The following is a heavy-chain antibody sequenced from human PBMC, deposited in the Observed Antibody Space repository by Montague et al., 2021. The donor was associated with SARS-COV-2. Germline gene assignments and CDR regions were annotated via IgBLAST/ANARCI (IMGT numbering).Heavy chain of an antibody. Sequence: CAISGDSVSSNRATWHWIRQSPSSGLEWLGRTYYRSRWSNDYAVSVRSRIIINPDTSTNQFSLQLSSVTPEDTAVYFCARERWAVGVSFDYWGQGTLVTVSS. D-gene: IGHD1-26*01. J-gene: IGHJ4*02. V-gene: IGHV6-1*01. CDR3: ARERWAVGVSFDY. CDR2: TYYRSRWSN. CDR1: GDSVSSNRAT.